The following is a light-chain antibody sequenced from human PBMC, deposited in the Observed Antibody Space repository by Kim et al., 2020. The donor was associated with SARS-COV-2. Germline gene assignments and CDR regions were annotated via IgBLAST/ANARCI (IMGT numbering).Light chain of an antibody. Sequence: PGQSGTFYCTGTSSDVGAYNFGSWYQHHPGKAPKLIIYDVTKRPSGVVDRFSGSKSGNTAALTVSGLQAEDEADYYCGSYAGGKNVFGSGTKVTVL. CDR1: SSDVGAYNF. J-gene: IGLJ1*01. V-gene: IGLV2-8*01. CDR3: GSYAGGKNV. CDR2: DVT.